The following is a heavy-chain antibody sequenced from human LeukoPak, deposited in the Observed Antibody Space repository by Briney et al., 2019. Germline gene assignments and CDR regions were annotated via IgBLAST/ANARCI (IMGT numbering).Heavy chain of an antibody. D-gene: IGHD3-10*01. CDR3: ARGNYYGQDY. CDR2: INSDGSTT. CDR1: GFTFSSYW. J-gene: IGHJ4*02. V-gene: IGHV3-74*01. Sequence: PGGSQRLSCGASGFTFSSYWMHWVRQAPGKGLVWISRINSDGSTTSYADSVKGRFTISRDNAKNTLYLQMNSLRAEDTAVYYCARGNYYGQDYWGQGTLVTVSS.